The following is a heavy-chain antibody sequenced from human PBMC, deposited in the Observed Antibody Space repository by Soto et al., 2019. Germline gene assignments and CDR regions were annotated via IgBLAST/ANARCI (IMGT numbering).Heavy chain of an antibody. CDR2: INPNTGGS. CDR3: ARQGAVPQRMHYALDL. J-gene: IGHJ3*01. D-gene: IGHD6-25*01. Sequence: ASVKVSCKGSGYTYTGHYMHWVRQAAGQGLEWMGLINPNTGGSNYAQKFHGWVTMTKNTSISTTYMELTRLKSDDTAVYYCARQGAVPQRMHYALDLWGPGTMVTVSS. CDR1: GYTYTGHY. V-gene: IGHV1-2*04.